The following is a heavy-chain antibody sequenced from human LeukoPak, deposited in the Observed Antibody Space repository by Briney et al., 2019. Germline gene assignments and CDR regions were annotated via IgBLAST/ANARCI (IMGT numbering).Heavy chain of an antibody. CDR1: GFTFNDCA. Sequence: PGGSLRLSCSASGFTFNDCAMHWVRQAPGKGLESVSSINSNGGSTYYLDSVKGRFTISRDNSKNTLYLQMSSLRVEDTAVYYCVKGFEYSYRGFHYWGQGTLVSVPS. J-gene: IGHJ4*02. CDR2: INSNGGST. CDR3: VKGFEYSYRGFHY. D-gene: IGHD5-18*01. V-gene: IGHV3-64D*09.